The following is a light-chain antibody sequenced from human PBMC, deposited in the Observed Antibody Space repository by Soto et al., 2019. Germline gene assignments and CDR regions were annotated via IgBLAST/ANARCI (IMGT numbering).Light chain of an antibody. J-gene: IGKJ3*01. V-gene: IGKV1-27*01. CDR2: DAS. CDR3: QKYNSAPFT. CDR1: QAFGNY. Sequence: IQMTQSPSGLSASRGERVPITWRASQAFGNYLAWYQQKPGKLPSLLIYDASTLQSGVPSRFSGSGSGTEFTLTIANLQPEDVATYYCQKYNSAPFTFGPGTKVDIK.